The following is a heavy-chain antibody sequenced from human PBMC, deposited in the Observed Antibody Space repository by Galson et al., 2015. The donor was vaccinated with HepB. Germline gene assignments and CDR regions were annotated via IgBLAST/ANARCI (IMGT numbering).Heavy chain of an antibody. CDR2: INPSGDNT. V-gene: IGHV1-46*01. J-gene: IGHJ3*02. D-gene: IGHD4-17*01. Sequence: SVKVSCKASGYPFTRYYIHWVRQAPGQGLEWMGIINPSGDNTNYTQKFQGRVTMTGDTSTSTVYMELSRLSFEDTAVYYCARPERTTPEGLDAFDIWGQGTMVTVSS. CDR1: GYPFTRYY. CDR3: ARPERTTPEGLDAFDI.